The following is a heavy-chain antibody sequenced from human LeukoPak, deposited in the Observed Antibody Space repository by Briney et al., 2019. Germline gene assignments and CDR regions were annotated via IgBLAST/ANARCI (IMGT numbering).Heavy chain of an antibody. J-gene: IGHJ4*03. D-gene: IGHD3-22*01. V-gene: IGHV4-39*07. CDR1: GGSISSSSYY. Sequence: SETLSLTCTVSGGSISSSSYYWGWIRQPPGKGLEWIGSIYYSGSTYYNPSLKNHVTISVYTSKNPFSLKLSSVTAADASVYYSARVEGGYLCYWGQGTLVTGSS. CDR3: ARVEGGYLCY. CDR2: IYYSGST.